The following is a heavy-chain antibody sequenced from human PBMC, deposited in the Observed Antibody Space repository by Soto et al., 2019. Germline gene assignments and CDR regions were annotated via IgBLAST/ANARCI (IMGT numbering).Heavy chain of an antibody. CDR2: ISYDGSNQ. CDR1: GFTFNIYG. J-gene: IGHJ4*02. Sequence: GSLRPSCAASGFTFNIYGMHWVRQAPDKGLEWVALISYDGSNQYYADSVKGRFTISRDNSKNTLFLQMNSLRADDTAVYYCAKDQASGQGSFDSWGQGTLVTVSS. V-gene: IGHV3-30*18. CDR3: AKDQASGQGSFDS.